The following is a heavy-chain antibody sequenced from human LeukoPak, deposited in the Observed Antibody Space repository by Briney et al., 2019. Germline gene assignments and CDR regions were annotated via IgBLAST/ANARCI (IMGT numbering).Heavy chain of an antibody. D-gene: IGHD3-22*01. J-gene: IGHJ6*02. CDR2: IYSGGST. Sequence: GGSLRLSCAASGFTFSSYWMSWVRQAPGKGLEWVPVIYSGGSTYYADSVKGRFTISRDNSKNTLYLQMNSLRAEDTAVYYCARDHPVVPYGMDVWGQGTTVTVSS. CDR1: GFTFSSYW. V-gene: IGHV3-53*01. CDR3: ARDHPVVPYGMDV.